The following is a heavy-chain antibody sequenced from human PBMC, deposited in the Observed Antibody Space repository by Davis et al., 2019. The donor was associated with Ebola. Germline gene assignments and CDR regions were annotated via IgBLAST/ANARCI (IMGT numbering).Heavy chain of an antibody. CDR3: ARGLFSRGRDY. J-gene: IGHJ4*02. V-gene: IGHV3-48*03. CDR1: GFTFTTSE. CDR2: ISDSGHTT. D-gene: IGHD6-13*01. Sequence: GESLKISCAASGFTFTTSEMNWARQAPGKGLEWVSYISDSGHTTYYADSVKGRFTISRDNSKNTLYLQMNSLRAEDTAVYYCARGLFSRGRDYWGQGTLVTVPS.